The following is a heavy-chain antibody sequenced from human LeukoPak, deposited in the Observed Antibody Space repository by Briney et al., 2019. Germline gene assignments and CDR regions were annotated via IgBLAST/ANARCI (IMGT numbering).Heavy chain of an antibody. J-gene: IGHJ4*02. CDR2: ISRSSSYI. CDR3: VRGYSYGYHVSKTYYFDY. CDR1: GFTFSSYS. Sequence: GGSLRLSCAASGFTFSSYSMNWVRQAPGKGLEWVPSISRSSSYIYYADSVKGRFTISRDNAKNSLYLQMNSLRAEDTAVYYCVRGYSYGYHVSKTYYFDYWGQGTLVTVSS. V-gene: IGHV3-21*01. D-gene: IGHD5-18*01.